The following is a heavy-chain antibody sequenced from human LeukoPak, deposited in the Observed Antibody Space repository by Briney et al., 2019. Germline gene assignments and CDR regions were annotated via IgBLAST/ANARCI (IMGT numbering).Heavy chain of an antibody. Sequence: SVKVSCKASGGTLSNYTFSWVRQAPGQGLEWMGRIIPVLGITDYAQRFQGRVTITADKYTNTAYMELSSLRSEDTAVYYCARGPPPTYYYDSSGNSFDYWGQGTLVTVSS. CDR3: ARGPPPTYYYDSSGNSFDY. J-gene: IGHJ4*02. CDR2: IIPVLGIT. CDR1: GGTLSNYT. D-gene: IGHD3-22*01. V-gene: IGHV1-69*02.